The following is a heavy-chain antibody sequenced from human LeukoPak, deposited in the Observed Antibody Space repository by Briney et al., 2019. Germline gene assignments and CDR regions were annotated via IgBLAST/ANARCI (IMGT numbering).Heavy chain of an antibody. J-gene: IGHJ4*02. CDR2: TYYKSKWYY. D-gene: IGHD6-13*01. Sequence: SQTLSLTCAISEDSVSRNGIAWNWIRQSPSRGLEWVGRTYYKSKWYYDYAPSLKSRITLNPDTSKNQFSLHLNSVTPEDTGLYFCARESLAAAGFDYWGPGTLVTVSS. CDR3: ARESLAAAGFDY. V-gene: IGHV6-1*01. CDR1: EDSVSRNGIA.